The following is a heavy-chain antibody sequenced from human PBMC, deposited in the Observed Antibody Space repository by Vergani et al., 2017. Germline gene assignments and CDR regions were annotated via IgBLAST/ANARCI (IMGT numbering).Heavy chain of an antibody. D-gene: IGHD5-12*01. CDR3: VRARCSGPCFMSNWFDS. V-gene: IGHV4-39*02. J-gene: IGHJ5*01. Sequence: QLQLQESGPGLVKPSETLSLTCTVSGGSISSSSYYWGWIRQPPGKGLVWVSRIKSDGSITNYADSVKGRFTISRDNAKNTLYLEMNSLRGDDTAIYYCVRARCSGPCFMSNWFDSWGQGTLVTVSS. CDR1: GGSISSSSYY. CDR2: IKSDGSIT.